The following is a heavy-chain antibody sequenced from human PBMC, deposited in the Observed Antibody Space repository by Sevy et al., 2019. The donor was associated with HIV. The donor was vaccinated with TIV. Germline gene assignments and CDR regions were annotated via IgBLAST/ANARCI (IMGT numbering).Heavy chain of an antibody. J-gene: IGHJ6*02. V-gene: IGHV3-48*03. CDR2: ISSRGTTI. D-gene: IGHD2-15*01. Sequence: GGSLRLSCAASGFSFTSYEINWVRQAPGKGLEWVSYISSRGTTIYYADSVKGRFTISRDNAKNPLFLQMNSLRADETAVYYCARTGIGISGLTGAMDVWGQRTTVTVSS. CDR1: GFSFTSYE. CDR3: ARTGIGISGLTGAMDV.